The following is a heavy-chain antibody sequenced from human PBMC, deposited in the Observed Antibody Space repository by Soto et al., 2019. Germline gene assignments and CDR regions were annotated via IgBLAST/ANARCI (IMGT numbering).Heavy chain of an antibody. Sequence: SQTLSLTCAISGDTVSNNGATWNWIRQSPSRGLEWLGRTYYRSKWIYGYAISARGRISINPDTSKNQFSLQLNSVTPEDTAVYYCARDPPDFLSGLDSWGQGTVVTVSS. V-gene: IGHV6-1*01. J-gene: IGHJ4*02. D-gene: IGHD1-26*01. CDR1: GDTVSNNGAT. CDR3: ARDPPDFLSGLDS. CDR2: TYYRSKWIY.